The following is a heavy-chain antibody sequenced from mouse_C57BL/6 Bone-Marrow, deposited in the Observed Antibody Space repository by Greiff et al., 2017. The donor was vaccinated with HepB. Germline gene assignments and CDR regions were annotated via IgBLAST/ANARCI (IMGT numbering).Heavy chain of an antibody. CDR3: ARRASSYDCDGKGLFAY. Sequence: QVQLQQSGAELARPGASVKLSCKASGYTFTSYGISWVKQRTGQGLEWIGEIYPRSGNTYYNEKFKGKATLTADKSSSTAYMELRSLTSEDSAVYFCARRASSYDCDGKGLFAYWGQGTLVTVSA. CDR2: IYPRSGNT. CDR1: GYTFTSYG. J-gene: IGHJ3*01. V-gene: IGHV1-81*01. D-gene: IGHD2-4*01.